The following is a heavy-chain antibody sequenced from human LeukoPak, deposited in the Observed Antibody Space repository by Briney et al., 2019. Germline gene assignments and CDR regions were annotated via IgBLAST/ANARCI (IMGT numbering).Heavy chain of an antibody. CDR2: IRSDGSDK. J-gene: IGHJ4*02. Sequence: GGSLRLSCAASGFTFSTYGMHWVRQAPGKGLEWVAFIRSDGSDKYHADSVKGRCTISRDNSKNTLYLQMNSLRTEDTAVYYCANEWLHVSGSYKANNWGQGTLVTVSS. CDR1: GFTFSTYG. D-gene: IGHD3-10*01. CDR3: ANEWLHVSGSYKANN. V-gene: IGHV3-30*02.